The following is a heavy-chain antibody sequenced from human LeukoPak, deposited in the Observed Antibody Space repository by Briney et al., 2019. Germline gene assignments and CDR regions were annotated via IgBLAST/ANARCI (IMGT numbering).Heavy chain of an antibody. CDR3: VKASSSSPQYNWFDA. D-gene: IGHD6-6*01. Sequence: GGSLRLSCAASGFTFSAYAMSWVRQAPGKGLEWVSVVSGTGGRTYYADSVKGRFTISRDNSKNTLYLQMNSLRAEDTALYYCVKASSSSPQYNWFDAWGQGTLVTVSS. CDR1: GFTFSAYA. V-gene: IGHV3-23*01. J-gene: IGHJ5*02. CDR2: VSGTGGRT.